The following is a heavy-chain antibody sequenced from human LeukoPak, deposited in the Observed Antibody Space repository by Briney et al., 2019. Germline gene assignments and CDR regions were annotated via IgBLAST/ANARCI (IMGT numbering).Heavy chain of an antibody. Sequence: ASVTVSFTASGYPFITYGLSWVRQAPGQGREGMGQISGNDGDTTYAQKFQGRVTLTTDTGTTTAYMELTSLTSDDTAVYYCARDVPDFWSGFDHWGQGTLVTVSP. V-gene: IGHV1-18*01. D-gene: IGHD3-3*01. CDR3: ARDVPDFWSGFDH. CDR2: ISGNDGDT. J-gene: IGHJ4*02. CDR1: GYPFITYG.